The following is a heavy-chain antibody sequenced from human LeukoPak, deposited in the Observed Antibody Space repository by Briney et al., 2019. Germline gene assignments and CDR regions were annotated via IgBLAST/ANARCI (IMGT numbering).Heavy chain of an antibody. Sequence: SETLSLTCAVYGGSFSGYYWSWIRQPPGKGLDWIGEINHSGSTNYNPSLKSRVTISVDTSKNQFSLKLSSVTAADTAVYYCARGSSGVVVPAAIYMDVWGKGTTVTVSS. V-gene: IGHV4-34*01. CDR2: INHSGST. CDR3: ARGSSGVVVPAAIYMDV. J-gene: IGHJ6*03. D-gene: IGHD2-2*01. CDR1: GGSFSGYY.